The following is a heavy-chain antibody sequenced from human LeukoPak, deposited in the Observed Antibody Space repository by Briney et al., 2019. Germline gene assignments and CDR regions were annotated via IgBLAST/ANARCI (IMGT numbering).Heavy chain of an antibody. CDR2: IYPGDSDT. V-gene: IGHV5-51*01. CDR3: ARPRAYYYDSSDLYYFDY. CDR1: GYSFTSYW. Sequence: GESLKISCKGSGYSFTSYWIGWVRQMPGKGLEWMGIIYPGDSDTRYSPSFQGQVTISADKSIRTAYLQWSSLKASDTAMYYCARPRAYYYDSSDLYYFDYWGQGTLVTVSS. J-gene: IGHJ4*02. D-gene: IGHD3-22*01.